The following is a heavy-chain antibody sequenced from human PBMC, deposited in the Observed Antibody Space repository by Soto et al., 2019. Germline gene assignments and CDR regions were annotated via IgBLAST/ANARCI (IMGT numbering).Heavy chain of an antibody. J-gene: IGHJ4*02. CDR1: GFTFGDYA. V-gene: IGHV3-49*04. Sequence: GESLKISCTASGFTFGDYAMSWVRQAPGKGLEWVGFIRSKAYGGTTEYAASVKGRFTISRDDSKSIAYLQMNSLKTEDTAVYYCTRDGRTYYYDSSGYYHDYWGQGTLVTVSS. CDR3: TRDGRTYYYDSSGYYHDY. CDR2: IRSKAYGGTT. D-gene: IGHD3-22*01.